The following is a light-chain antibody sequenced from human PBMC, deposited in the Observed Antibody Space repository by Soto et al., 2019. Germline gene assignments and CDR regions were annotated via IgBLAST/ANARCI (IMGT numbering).Light chain of an antibody. CDR2: GAS. CDR1: QSVTSSY. V-gene: IGKV3-20*01. CDR3: QQYGSSRA. Sequence: EIVLTQSPGTLSLSQGERATLSCRASQSVTSSYLAWYQQKPGQAPRLLIYGASNRATGIPDRFSGSGSGTDFTLTISRLEPEDFAMYYCQQYGSSRAFGLGTKV. J-gene: IGKJ1*01.